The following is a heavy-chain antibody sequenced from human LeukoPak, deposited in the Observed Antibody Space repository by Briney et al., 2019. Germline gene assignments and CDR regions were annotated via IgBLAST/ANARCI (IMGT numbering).Heavy chain of an antibody. CDR2: IYYSGST. CDR3: ARDDTGYYYDSTGYDY. V-gene: IGHV4-39*07. Sequence: SETLSPTCTVSGGSISSSSYYWVWIRQPPGKGLEWIGSIYYSGSTNYNPSLKSRVTISVDTSKNQFSLKLSSVTAADTAVYYCARDDTGYYYDSTGYDYWGQGTLVTVSS. D-gene: IGHD3-22*01. CDR1: GGSISSSSYY. J-gene: IGHJ4*02.